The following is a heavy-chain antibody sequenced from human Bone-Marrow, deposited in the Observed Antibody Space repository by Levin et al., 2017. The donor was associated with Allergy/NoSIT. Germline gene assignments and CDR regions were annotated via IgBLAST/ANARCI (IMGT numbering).Heavy chain of an antibody. J-gene: IGHJ4*02. V-gene: IGHV1-8*01. Sequence: GESLKISCKASGYTFTSYDINWVRQATGQGLEWMGWMNPNSGNTGYAQKFQGRVTMTRNTSISTAYMELSSLRSEDTAVYYCARGWGEPYGDYDYWGQGTLVTVSS. D-gene: IGHD4-17*01. CDR1: GYTFTSYD. CDR2: MNPNSGNT. CDR3: ARGWGEPYGDYDY.